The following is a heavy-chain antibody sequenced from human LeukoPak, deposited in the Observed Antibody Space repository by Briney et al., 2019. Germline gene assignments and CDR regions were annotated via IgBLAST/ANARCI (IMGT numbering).Heavy chain of an antibody. J-gene: IGHJ4*02. CDR2: IYPSGST. CDR3: ARGIDSSGYAFDY. Sequence: PSETLSLTCSVSGGPISSYYWSWIRPPAGKGLEWVGRIYPSGSTNHNPSLKSRVTMSVDTSKNQSSLKQSSVTAADTAVYYCARGIDSSGYAFDYWGQGTLVTVSS. D-gene: IGHD3-22*01. V-gene: IGHV4-4*07. CDR1: GGPISSYY.